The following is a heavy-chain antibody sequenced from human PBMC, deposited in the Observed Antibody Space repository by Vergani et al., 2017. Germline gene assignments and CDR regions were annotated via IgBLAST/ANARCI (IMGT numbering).Heavy chain of an antibody. Sequence: QLQLQESGPGLVTPSQTLSLTCSVSGASINSGGYYWSWLRQSPGGGLEWIGYIYYSGNTYYNPSFKSRVIISVDTSKNQIYLDLNSVTAADTAVYYCARDRGLAGSDYYAFGYWGQGTLVTVSS. CDR2: IYYSGNT. CDR3: ARDRGLAGSDYYAFGY. J-gene: IGHJ4*02. D-gene: IGHD6-13*01. CDR1: GASINSGGYY. V-gene: IGHV4-31*03.